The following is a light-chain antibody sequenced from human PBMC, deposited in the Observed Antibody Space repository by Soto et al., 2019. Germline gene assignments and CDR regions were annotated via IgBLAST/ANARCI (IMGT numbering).Light chain of an antibody. CDR1: QSVSSN. CDR2: GAS. J-gene: IGKJ4*01. CDR3: QQYNNWPLS. Sequence: EIVMSQSPATLSVSPGERATLSCRASQSVSSNLAWYQQKPGQAPRLLIYGASTRATGIPARFSGSGSGTRFTLKISGVQSEDFAVYYCQQYNNWPLSFGGGTKVDIK. V-gene: IGKV3-15*01.